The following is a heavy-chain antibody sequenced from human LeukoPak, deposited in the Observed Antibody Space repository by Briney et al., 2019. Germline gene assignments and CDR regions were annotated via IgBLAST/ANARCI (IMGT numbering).Heavy chain of an antibody. D-gene: IGHD4-11*01. CDR1: GFTFSSYG. CDR3: ARVQYSMTTLDY. Sequence: GGSLRLSCAASGFTFSSYGMHWVRQAPGKGLEWVAFIRYDGSNKYYADSVKGRFTISRDNSKNTLYLQMNSLRAEDTAVYYCARVQYSMTTLDYWGQGTLVTVSS. CDR2: IRYDGSNK. V-gene: IGHV3-30*02. J-gene: IGHJ4*02.